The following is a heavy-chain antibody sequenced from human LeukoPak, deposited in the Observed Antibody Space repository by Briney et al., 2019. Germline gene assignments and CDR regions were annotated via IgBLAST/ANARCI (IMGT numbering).Heavy chain of an antibody. V-gene: IGHV5-51*01. D-gene: IGHD6-13*01. CDR3: ARCIAAAVSAFDI. CDR1: GYSFTSYW. J-gene: IGHJ3*02. Sequence: GESLKISCKGSGYSFTSYWIGWVRQMPGKGLEWMGTIYPGDSDTRYSPSFQGQVTISADKSISTAYLQWSSLKASDTAMYYCARCIAAAVSAFDIWGQGTMVTVSS. CDR2: IYPGDSDT.